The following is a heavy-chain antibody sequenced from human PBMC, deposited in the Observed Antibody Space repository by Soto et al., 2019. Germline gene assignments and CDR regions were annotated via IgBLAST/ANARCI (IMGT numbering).Heavy chain of an antibody. CDR3: ARVQKLYGNSVYYYGMDV. D-gene: IGHD3-10*01. Sequence: DVQLVESGGGLVRPGGSLRLSCEASGFIFGNYSMNWVRQAPGKGLEWVSSISSRSNFIYYADSLRGRVTISRDNTQNSRHLQMNSLRVEDTAIYYCARVQKLYGNSVYYYGMDVWGQGTTVTVSS. J-gene: IGHJ6*02. V-gene: IGHV3-21*01. CDR2: ISSRSNFI. CDR1: GFIFGNYS.